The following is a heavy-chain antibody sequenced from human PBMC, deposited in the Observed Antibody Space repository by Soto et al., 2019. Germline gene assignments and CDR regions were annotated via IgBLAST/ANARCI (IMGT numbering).Heavy chain of an antibody. V-gene: IGHV1-18*04. J-gene: IGHJ4*02. Sequence: ASVKVSCKASGYTFTSYGISWVRPAPGQGLEWMGWISAYNGKTNYAQKLQGRVTMTTDTSTSTAYMELRSLRSDPTALDYCASGLGYHYDSSGRPDYWGQGTLVTVSS. CDR3: ASGLGYHYDSSGRPDY. CDR2: ISAYNGKT. D-gene: IGHD3-22*01. CDR1: GYTFTSYG.